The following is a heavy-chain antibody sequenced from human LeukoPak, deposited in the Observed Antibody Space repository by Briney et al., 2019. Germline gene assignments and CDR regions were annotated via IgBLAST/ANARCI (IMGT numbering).Heavy chain of an antibody. CDR2: ISVYNGNR. Sequence: AASVKVSCKASGYTFTSYGITWVRQAPGQGLEWMGWISVYNGNRNYAPKLQDRVTMTTDTSTSTAYMELRSLRSDDTAVYYCARGLQLGLLEYWGQGTLVTVSS. CDR3: ARGLQLGLLEY. J-gene: IGHJ4*02. CDR1: GYTFTSYG. V-gene: IGHV1-18*01. D-gene: IGHD1-1*01.